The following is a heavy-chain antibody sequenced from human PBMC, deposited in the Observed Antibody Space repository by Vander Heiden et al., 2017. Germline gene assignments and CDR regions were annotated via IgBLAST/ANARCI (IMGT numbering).Heavy chain of an antibody. CDR2: MNPNSGNT. CDR3: AREGVVVTPIPDPFDI. CDR1: GYNFRSDN. D-gene: IGHD2-21*02. V-gene: IGHV1-8*01. J-gene: IGHJ3*02. Sequence: QVQLVQSGAEVKRHGAPAKVPCKASGYNFRSDNMNWVRRAAGQGLEWMGRMNPNSGNTGYEQTFQGRVTMTRSTSISTAYMALSSLTSEDTAVYYCAREGVVVTPIPDPFDIWGQGTMVTVSS.